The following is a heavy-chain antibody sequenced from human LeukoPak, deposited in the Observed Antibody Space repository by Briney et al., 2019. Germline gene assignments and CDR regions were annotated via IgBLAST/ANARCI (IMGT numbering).Heavy chain of an antibody. CDR1: GFTFSSYA. V-gene: IGHV3-30-3*02. D-gene: IGHD5-12*01. J-gene: IGHJ4*02. Sequence: GRSLRLSCAASGFTFSSYAMHWVRQAPGKGLEWVAVISYDGSNKYYADSVKGRFTISRDNSKNTLYLQMNSLRDEDMAVYYCAKNDGYNYWYFDYWGQGILVTVSS. CDR3: AKNDGYNYWYFDY. CDR2: ISYDGSNK.